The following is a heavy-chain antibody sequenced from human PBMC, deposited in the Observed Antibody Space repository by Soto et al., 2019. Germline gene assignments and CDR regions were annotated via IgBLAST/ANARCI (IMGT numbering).Heavy chain of an antibody. CDR2: ISYDGSNK. V-gene: IGHV3-30-3*01. Sequence: PGGSLRLSCAASGFTFSSYAMHWVRQAPGKGLEWVAVISYDGSNKYYADSVEGRFTISRDNSKNTLYLQMNSLRAEDTAVYYCARHEGIAVAGTDYWGQGTLVTVSS. CDR1: GFTFSSYA. CDR3: ARHEGIAVAGTDY. J-gene: IGHJ4*02. D-gene: IGHD6-19*01.